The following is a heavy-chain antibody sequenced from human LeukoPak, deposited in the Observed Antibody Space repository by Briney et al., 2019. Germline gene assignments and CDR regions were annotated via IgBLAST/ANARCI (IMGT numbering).Heavy chain of an antibody. CDR2: IYYSGST. Sequence: PSETLSLTCTVSGGSISSYYWSWIRQPPGKGLERIGYIYYSGSTNYNPSLKSRVTISVDTSKNQFSLNLSSVTAADTAVYYCARTSRDGYNKHYFDYWGQGTLVTVSS. D-gene: IGHD5-24*01. CDR3: ARTSRDGYNKHYFDY. CDR1: GGSISSYY. J-gene: IGHJ4*02. V-gene: IGHV4-59*08.